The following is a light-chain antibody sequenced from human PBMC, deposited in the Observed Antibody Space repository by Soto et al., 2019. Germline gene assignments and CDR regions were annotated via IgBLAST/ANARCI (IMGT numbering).Light chain of an antibody. CDR2: GAS. J-gene: IGKJ1*01. CDR3: QQYNNWPRT. V-gene: IGKV3-15*01. Sequence: EIVMTQSPASLSVSPGERATLSCRASQSVSSNLAWYQQNPGQAPRLLIYGASIRATGIPARFSGSGSGTEFTLTISSLQSEDFTVYYCQQYNNWPRTFGPGTKVEIK. CDR1: QSVSSN.